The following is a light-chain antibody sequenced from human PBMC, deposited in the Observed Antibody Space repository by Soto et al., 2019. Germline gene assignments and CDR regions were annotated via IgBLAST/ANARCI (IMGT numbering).Light chain of an antibody. CDR2: GAS. Sequence: EIVMTQSPATLSVSPGERATLSCRASQSVGSKLAWYQQKPGQAPRLLIYGASTRATGIPARFSGSGSGTAFTLTISSLQSEDFAIYFCQQYNNWPPDRTFGQGTKVEIK. J-gene: IGKJ1*01. CDR1: QSVGSK. CDR3: QQYNNWPPDRT. V-gene: IGKV3-15*01.